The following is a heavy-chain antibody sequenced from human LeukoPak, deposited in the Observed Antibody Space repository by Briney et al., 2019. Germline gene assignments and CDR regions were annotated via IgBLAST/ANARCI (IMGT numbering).Heavy chain of an antibody. CDR2: IYYSGST. CDR1: GGSISSSSYY. D-gene: IGHD2-2*01. J-gene: IGHJ4*02. V-gene: IGHV4-39*07. CDR3: ARGYCSSTSCYPAFIVGATGFDY. Sequence: PSETLSLTCTVSGGSISSSSYYWGWIHQPPGKGLEWIGSIYYSGSTYYNPSLKSRVTISVDTSKNQFSLKLSSVTAADTAVYYCARGYCSSTSCYPAFIVGATGFDYWGQGTLVTVSS.